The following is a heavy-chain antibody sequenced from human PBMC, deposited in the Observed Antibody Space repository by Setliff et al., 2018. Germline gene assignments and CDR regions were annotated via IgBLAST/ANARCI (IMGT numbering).Heavy chain of an antibody. J-gene: IGHJ6*03. V-gene: IGHV1-8*01. CDR1: GYTFTSHD. D-gene: IGHD1-26*01. CDR3: ATVVRGGTSRTSYYYYYMDV. Sequence: ASVKVSCKASGYTFTSHDINWVRQATGQGLEWMGWMNLNNGNTGCVQKFQGRLTMTRNTSISTAYMELSSLRSDDTGVYYCATVVRGGTSRTSYYYYYMDVWGKGTTVTVSS. CDR2: MNLNNGNT.